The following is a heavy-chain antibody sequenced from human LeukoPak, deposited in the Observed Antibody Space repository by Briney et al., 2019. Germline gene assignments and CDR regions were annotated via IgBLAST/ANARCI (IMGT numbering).Heavy chain of an antibody. CDR3: ARGVWSSDY. Sequence: SETLSLTCTVSGGSISSYYWSWIRQPPGKGLEWIGYIYYSGSTNYNPSLKSRVTISVDTSKNQFSLKLSSVTAADTAVYYCARGVWSSDYWGQGTLVTVSS. V-gene: IGHV4-59*01. D-gene: IGHD3-10*01. J-gene: IGHJ4*02. CDR1: GGSISSYY. CDR2: IYYSGST.